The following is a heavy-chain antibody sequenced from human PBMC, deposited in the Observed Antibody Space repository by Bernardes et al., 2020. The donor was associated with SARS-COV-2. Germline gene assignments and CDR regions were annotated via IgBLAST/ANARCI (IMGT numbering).Heavy chain of an antibody. CDR2: INHSGST. CDR1: GGSFSGYY. V-gene: IGHV4-34*01. Sequence: SETLSLTCAVYGGSFSGYYWSWIRQPPGKGLEWIGEINHSGSTNYNPSLKSRVTISVDTSKNQFSLKLSSVTAADTAVYYCARIGTIPIAAAGFDYSGQGTL. CDR3: ARIGTIPIAAAGFDY. J-gene: IGHJ4*02. D-gene: IGHD6-13*01.